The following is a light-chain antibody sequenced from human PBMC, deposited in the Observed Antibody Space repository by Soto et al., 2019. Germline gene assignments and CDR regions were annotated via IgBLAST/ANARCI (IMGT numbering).Light chain of an antibody. CDR2: DAS. J-gene: IGKJ4*01. Sequence: EIVLTQSPATLSWSPGERATFSCRASQRVSSYLAWYQQKPGQAPRLLIYDASNRATGIPARFSGSGSGTDFTLTISSLEPEDFAVYYCQQRYNWPLTFGGGTTVEIK. V-gene: IGKV3-11*01. CDR1: QRVSSY. CDR3: QQRYNWPLT.